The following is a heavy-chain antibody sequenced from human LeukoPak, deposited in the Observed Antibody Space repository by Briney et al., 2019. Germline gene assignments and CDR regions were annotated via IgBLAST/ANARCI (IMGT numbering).Heavy chain of an antibody. V-gene: IGHV4-30-4*02. CDR1: GGSISSGDYY. CDR3: ARAYYDSSGSIDY. D-gene: IGHD3-22*01. CDR2: IYYSGST. J-gene: IGHJ4*02. Sequence: SETLSLTCTVSGGSISSGDYYWSWVRQPPGKGLEWIGYIYYSGSTYYNPSLKSRVTISVDTSKNQFSLKLSSVTAADTAVYYCARAYYDSSGSIDYWGQGTLVTVSS.